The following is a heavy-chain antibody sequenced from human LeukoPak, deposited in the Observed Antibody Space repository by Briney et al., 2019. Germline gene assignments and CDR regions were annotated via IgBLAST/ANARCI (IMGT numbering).Heavy chain of an antibody. J-gene: IGHJ3*02. CDR2: IKQDGSEK. D-gene: IGHD3-16*01. Sequence: GGSLRLSCAASGFTFSSYWMSWVRQAPGKGLEWVANIKQDGSEKYYVDSVKGRFTISRDNAKNSLYLQMNSLRAEDTAVYYCARDTYYDYVWGSPLAFDIWGQGTMVTVSS. CDR1: GFTFSSYW. V-gene: IGHV3-7*01. CDR3: ARDTYYDYVWGSPLAFDI.